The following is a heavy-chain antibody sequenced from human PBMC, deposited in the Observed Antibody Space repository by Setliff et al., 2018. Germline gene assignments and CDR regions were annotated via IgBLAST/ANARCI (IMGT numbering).Heavy chain of an antibody. CDR2: ISSSSSYI. CDR1: GFTFSSYS. V-gene: IGHV3-21*01. D-gene: IGHD3-22*01. Sequence: GGSLRLSCAASGFTFSSYSMNWVRQAPGKGLEWVSSISSSSSYIYYADSVKGRFTISRDNAKNSLYLQMNSLRAEDTAVYYCASGRPLNYYDSSGYYPDAFGIWGQGTMVTVSS. J-gene: IGHJ3*02. CDR3: ASGRPLNYYDSSGYYPDAFGI.